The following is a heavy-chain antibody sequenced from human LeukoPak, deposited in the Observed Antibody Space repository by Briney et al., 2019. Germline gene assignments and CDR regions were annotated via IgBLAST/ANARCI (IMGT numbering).Heavy chain of an antibody. J-gene: IGHJ4*02. Sequence: GGSVKVSCKASGDTFTSDYMQRGRQTPGQGLEWMGIIDPSGGSPRYAQKFQGRVTMTRDTSTSTVYMELSSLRSEDTAVYYCARGWLPDYWGQGTLVTVSS. V-gene: IGHV1-46*01. CDR2: IDPSGGSP. CDR3: ARGWLPDY. D-gene: IGHD5-12*01. CDR1: GDTFTSDY.